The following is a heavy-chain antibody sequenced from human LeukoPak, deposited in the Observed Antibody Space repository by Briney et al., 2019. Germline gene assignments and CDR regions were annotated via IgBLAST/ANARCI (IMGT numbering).Heavy chain of an antibody. Sequence: SETLSLTCTVSGGSISTSNYYWAWIRQPPGKGLEWIGNIFYSGSTYYSPSLKSRVTISLDTSRNQFSLKLNSLTASDTAVYYCATSPVTTWWFDPWGQGTLVTVSS. V-gene: IGHV4-39*07. CDR2: IFYSGST. CDR1: GGSISTSNYY. J-gene: IGHJ5*02. CDR3: ATSPVTTWWFDP. D-gene: IGHD4-17*01.